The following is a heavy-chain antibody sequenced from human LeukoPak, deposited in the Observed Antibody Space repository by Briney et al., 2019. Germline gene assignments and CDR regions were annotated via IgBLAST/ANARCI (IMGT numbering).Heavy chain of an antibody. CDR2: ISSSSSTI. J-gene: IGHJ4*02. Sequence: GGSLRLSCAASGFTFSSYSMNWVRQAPGKGLEWVSYISSSSSTIYYADSVKGRFTISRDNAKNSLYLQMNSLRAEDTAVYYCASKSTGYSSSWRLDGFDYWGQGTLVTVSS. D-gene: IGHD6-13*01. CDR1: GFTFSSYS. CDR3: ASKSTGYSSSWRLDGFDY. V-gene: IGHV3-48*01.